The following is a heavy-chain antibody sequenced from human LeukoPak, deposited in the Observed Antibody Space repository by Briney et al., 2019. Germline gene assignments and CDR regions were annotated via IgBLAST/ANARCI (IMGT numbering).Heavy chain of an antibody. Sequence: SQTLSLTCTVSGGYINSGNYYWNWIRQPAGKGLEWIGRNYISGAINYNPSLKSRVTISVDTSKKQFSLKLTSVTAADTAVYYCASGGVGARPDWGQGTLVIVSS. V-gene: IGHV4-61*02. J-gene: IGHJ4*02. D-gene: IGHD1-26*01. CDR1: GGYINSGNYY. CDR2: NYISGAI. CDR3: ASGGVGARPD.